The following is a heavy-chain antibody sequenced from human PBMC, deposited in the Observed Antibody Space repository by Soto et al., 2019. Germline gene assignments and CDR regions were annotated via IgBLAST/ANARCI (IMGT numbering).Heavy chain of an antibody. Sequence: GGSLRLSCVASGFSFSGYGMNWVRQAPGKGLEWVSYISGSGSSILYADSVKGRFTISRDNSKNTLFLQVNSLRAEDTAIYYCARAAYTSGYYYFDHWGQGTPVTVSS. CDR1: GFSFSGYG. CDR2: ISGSGSSI. V-gene: IGHV3-48*01. J-gene: IGHJ4*02. D-gene: IGHD6-19*01. CDR3: ARAAYTSGYYYFDH.